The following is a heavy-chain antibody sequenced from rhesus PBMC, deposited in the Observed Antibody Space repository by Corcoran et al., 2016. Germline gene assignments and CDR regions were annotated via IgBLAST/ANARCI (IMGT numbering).Heavy chain of an antibody. Sequence: QVQLQESGPGLVKPSETLSVTCAVSGGSISSSYWSWIRQAPGKGLEWIGYIYGSGSSTNYNPSLKCRVTLSVDTSQNQLSLKLSSVTTADTAVYYCARDVAAAGTGSPYWGQGVLVTVSS. CDR1: GGSISSSY. V-gene: IGHV4-169*02. J-gene: IGHJ4*01. D-gene: IGHD6-25*01. CDR3: ARDVAAAGTGSPY. CDR2: IYGSGSST.